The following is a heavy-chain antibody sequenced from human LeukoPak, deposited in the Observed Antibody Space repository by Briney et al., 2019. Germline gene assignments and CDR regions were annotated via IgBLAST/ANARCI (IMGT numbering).Heavy chain of an antibody. J-gene: IGHJ4*02. Sequence: GGSLRLSCAASGFTVSGNYMSWVRQAPGKGLEWVSVIYSGGSTYYADSVKGRFTISRDNSKNTLYLQMNSLRAEDTAAYYCARASRGYNYLYFDYWGQGTLVTVSS. D-gene: IGHD5-18*01. CDR2: IYSGGST. CDR3: ARASRGYNYLYFDY. V-gene: IGHV3-53*01. CDR1: GFTVSGNY.